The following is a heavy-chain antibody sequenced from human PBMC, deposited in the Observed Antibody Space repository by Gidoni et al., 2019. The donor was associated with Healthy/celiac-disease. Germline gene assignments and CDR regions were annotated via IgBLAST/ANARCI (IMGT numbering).Heavy chain of an antibody. V-gene: IGHV4-34*01. Sequence: QVQLQQWGAGLLKPSETLSLTCAVYGGSFSGDYWSWIRQPPGKGLDWIGEINHSGSTNYNPSLKSRVPISVDTSKNQFSLKLSSVTAADTAVYYCARGKTIAAAGGYFDYWGQGTLVTVSS. D-gene: IGHD6-13*01. CDR3: ARGKTIAAAGGYFDY. J-gene: IGHJ4*02. CDR2: INHSGST. CDR1: GGSFSGDY.